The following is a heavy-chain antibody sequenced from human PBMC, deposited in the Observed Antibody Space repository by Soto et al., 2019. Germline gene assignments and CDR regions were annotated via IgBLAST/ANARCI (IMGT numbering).Heavy chain of an antibody. Sequence: QVQLVESGGGVVQPGRSLRLSCAASGFTFSSYAMHWVRQAPGKGLEWVAVISYDGSNKYYADSVKGRFTISRDNSKNPLYLQMNSLRAEDTAVYYCARDSSEYYDFWSGYSIKGMDVWGQGTTVTVSS. V-gene: IGHV3-30-3*01. D-gene: IGHD3-3*01. CDR3: ARDSSEYYDFWSGYSIKGMDV. CDR2: ISYDGSNK. J-gene: IGHJ6*02. CDR1: GFTFSSYA.